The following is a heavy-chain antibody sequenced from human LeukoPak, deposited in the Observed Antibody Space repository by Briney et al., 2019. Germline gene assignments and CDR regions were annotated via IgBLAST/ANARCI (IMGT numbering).Heavy chain of an antibody. CDR1: VFSITTAGVA. Sequence: SGPTLVKPTETLTLTCTFSVFSITTAGVAVGWIRRPPGKALEWLALIYWDDDRRYSPTLKTRLTIAKEDSKNQVVLTMTDMDPVVSGTYFCAYYPPGIGGEPPRKWFDPWGQGALVTVSP. J-gene: IGHJ5*02. D-gene: IGHD1-14*01. CDR3: AYYPPGIGGEPPRKWFDP. V-gene: IGHV2-5*02. CDR2: IYWDDDR.